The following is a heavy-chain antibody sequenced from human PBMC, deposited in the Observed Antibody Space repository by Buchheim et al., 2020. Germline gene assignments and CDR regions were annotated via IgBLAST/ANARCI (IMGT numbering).Heavy chain of an antibody. CDR2: LSHDGVNP. CDR3: AKEIYYSDSSASIDY. D-gene: IGHD3-22*01. CDR1: GFALSSYG. J-gene: IGHJ4*02. V-gene: IGHV3-74*01. Sequence: AQLVASGGGVVQPGGSLRLSCAASGFALSSYGIHWVRQAPGKGLEWVSRLSHDGVNPSYADSVKGRFTISRDNAKNTLYLQMNSLRAEDTAVYYCAKEIYYSDSSASIDYWGQGTL.